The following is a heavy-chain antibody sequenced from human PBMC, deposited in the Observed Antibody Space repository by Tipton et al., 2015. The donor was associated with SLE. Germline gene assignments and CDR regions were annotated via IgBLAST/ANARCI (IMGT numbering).Heavy chain of an antibody. CDR1: GYTFTSFD. Sequence: QLVQSGAEVKKPGASVKVSCKASGYTFTSFDINWVRQAPGQGLEWVGWMNPNTGNTDFAQKFGGRVTLTRDTSISTAYMELSSLRSEDTAVYYCARGYDFWSGYIYWGQGTLVTVSS. CDR3: ARGYDFWSGYIY. D-gene: IGHD3-3*01. CDR2: MNPNTGNT. V-gene: IGHV1-8*01. J-gene: IGHJ4*02.